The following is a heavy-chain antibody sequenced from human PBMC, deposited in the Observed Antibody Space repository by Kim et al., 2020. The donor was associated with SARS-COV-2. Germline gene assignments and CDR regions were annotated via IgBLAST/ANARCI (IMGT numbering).Heavy chain of an antibody. D-gene: IGHD3-16*01. J-gene: IGHJ6*02. CDR3: ASTGETRYYYGMDV. Sequence: ADSVKGRFTIARDNSKNTLYRQMNSLRAEDTAVYYCASTGETRYYYGMDVWGQGTTVTVSS. V-gene: IGHV3-33*01.